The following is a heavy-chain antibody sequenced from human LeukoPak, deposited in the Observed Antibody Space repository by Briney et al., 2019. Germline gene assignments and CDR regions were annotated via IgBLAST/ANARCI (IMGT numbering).Heavy chain of an antibody. J-gene: IGHJ4*02. Sequence: PGRSLRLSCAASVFTFSSYGMHWVRQAPGKGLEWGAVISYDGSNKYYADSVKGRFTISRENSKNTLYLKMNSLRAEDTAVYYCARGSYFDYWGQGTLVTVSS. CDR3: ARGSYFDY. V-gene: IGHV3-30*03. CDR1: VFTFSSYG. CDR2: ISYDGSNK.